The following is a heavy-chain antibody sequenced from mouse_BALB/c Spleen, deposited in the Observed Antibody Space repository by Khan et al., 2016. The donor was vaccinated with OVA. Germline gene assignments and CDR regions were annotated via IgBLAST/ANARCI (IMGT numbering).Heavy chain of an antibody. V-gene: IGHV2-2*02. D-gene: IGHD2-14*01. CDR3: ARAYYRYDGYFDY. J-gene: IGHJ2*01. CDR2: IWSGGST. Sequence: QVQLQQSGPGLVQPSQSLSITSTVSGFSLTSYGVHWARQSPGKRLEWLGVIWSGGSTDYNAAFISRLSISKDNSKGLGFFKMNSLQGNDTAIYSCARAYYRYDGYFDYWGQGTTLTGSS. CDR1: GFSLTSYG.